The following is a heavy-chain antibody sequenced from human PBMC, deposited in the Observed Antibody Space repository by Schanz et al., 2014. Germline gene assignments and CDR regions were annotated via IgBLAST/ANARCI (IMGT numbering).Heavy chain of an antibody. CDR1: GFTFSSYG. V-gene: IGHV3-33*06. D-gene: IGHD2-2*01. CDR3: AKEKGDCSSTSCSYYFDY. J-gene: IGHJ4*02. CDR2: IWYDGSNK. Sequence: VQLLESGGCVVQPGRSLRLSCAASGFTFSSYGMHWVRQAPGKGLEWVAVIWYDGSNKYYADSVKGRFTISRDNSKNTLYLQMNSLRAEDTAVYYCAKEKGDCSSTSCSYYFDYWGQGTLVTVSS.